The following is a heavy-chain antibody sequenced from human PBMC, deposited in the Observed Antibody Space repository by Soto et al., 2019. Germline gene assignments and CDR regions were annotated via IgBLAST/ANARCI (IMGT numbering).Heavy chain of an antibody. CDR1: GGSISSYY. Sequence: QVQLQESGPGLVKPSETLSLTCTVSGGSISSYYWSWIRQPPGKGLEWIGYIYYRGSTNYNPSLKSRVTISVDTSKNQFSLKLSSVTAADTAVYYCARDCSGGSCSDAFDIWGQGTMVTVSS. J-gene: IGHJ3*02. D-gene: IGHD2-15*01. CDR3: ARDCSGGSCSDAFDI. CDR2: IYYRGST. V-gene: IGHV4-59*01.